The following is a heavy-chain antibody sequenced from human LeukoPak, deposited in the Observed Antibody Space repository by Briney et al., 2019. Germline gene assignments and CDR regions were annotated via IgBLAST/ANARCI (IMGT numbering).Heavy chain of an antibody. Sequence: SETLSLTCTVSGGSISIYYWTWIRQPLGKGLEWIGYMYYSGSTNYNPSLKSRVTISVDTSKNQFSLKLSSVTAADTAVYYCARTYCGGDCRGYYYHYYMDVWGKGTTVTISS. CDR1: GGSISIYY. CDR3: ARTYCGGDCRGYYYHYYMDV. CDR2: MYYSGST. V-gene: IGHV4-59*01. D-gene: IGHD2-21*02. J-gene: IGHJ6*03.